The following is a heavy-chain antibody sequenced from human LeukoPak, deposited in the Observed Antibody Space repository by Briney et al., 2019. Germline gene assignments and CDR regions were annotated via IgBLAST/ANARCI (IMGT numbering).Heavy chain of an antibody. V-gene: IGHV1-46*01. CDR3: ARGGEWLPPYYYYYYMDV. Sequence: ASVKVSCKASGYTFTSYYMHWVRQAPGQGLEWMGIINPGGGSTSYAQKFQGRVTMTRDTSTSTVYMELGSLRSEDTAVYYCARGGEWLPPYYYYYYMDVWGKGTTVTVSS. CDR2: INPGGGST. CDR1: GYTFTSYY. D-gene: IGHD3-3*01. J-gene: IGHJ6*03.